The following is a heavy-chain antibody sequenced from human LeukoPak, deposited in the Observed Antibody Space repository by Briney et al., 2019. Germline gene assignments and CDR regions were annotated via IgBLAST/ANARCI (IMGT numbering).Heavy chain of an antibody. Sequence: GSLRLSCAAYGFTFSSYSMNWVRQPPGKGLEWIGEISHSGSTNYNPSLKSRVTISVDKSKKQFSLKLTSVTVADTAVYFCARASSHCSSNSCYDWFDPWGQGTLVTVSS. V-gene: IGHV4-4*01. CDR2: ISHSGST. D-gene: IGHD2-2*01. CDR3: ARASSHCSSNSCYDWFDP. J-gene: IGHJ5*02. CDR1: GFTFSSYSM.